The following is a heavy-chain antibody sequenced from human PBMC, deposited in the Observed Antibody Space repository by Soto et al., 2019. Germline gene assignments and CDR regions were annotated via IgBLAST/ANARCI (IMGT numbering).Heavy chain of an antibody. CDR2: IYHSGST. CDR3: ARVPLNAKSSSSWYYFDY. CDR1: GGSISSSNW. J-gene: IGHJ4*02. Sequence: QVQLQESGPGLVKPSGTLSLTCAVSGGSISSSNWWSWVRQPPGKGLEWIGEIYHSGSTNYNPSLKGRVTISVDKSKQQFSLKLSSVTAADTAVYYCARVPLNAKSSSSWYYFDYWGQGTLVTVSS. D-gene: IGHD6-13*01. V-gene: IGHV4-4*02.